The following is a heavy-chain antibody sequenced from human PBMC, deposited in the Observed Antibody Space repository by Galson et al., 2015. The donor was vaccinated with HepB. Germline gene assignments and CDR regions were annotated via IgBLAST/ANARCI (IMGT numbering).Heavy chain of an antibody. CDR2: IKSKTDGGTA. J-gene: IGHJ5*02. V-gene: IGHV3-15*01. CDR3: TTDVFFSTFWSWFDP. D-gene: IGHD2-8*02. Sequence: SLRLSCAASGLRFNTTWMSWVRQTPGKGLEWIGRIKSKTDGGTADYAAPAKGRFTIARDDASNTLYLHMNRLKTDDTGVYYCTTDVFFSTFWSWFDPWGQGTLVTVSS. CDR1: GLRFNTTW.